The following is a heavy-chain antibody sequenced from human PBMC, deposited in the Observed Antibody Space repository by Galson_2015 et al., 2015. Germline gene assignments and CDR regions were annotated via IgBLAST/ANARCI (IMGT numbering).Heavy chain of an antibody. CDR2: IYSGGST. Sequence: SLRLSCAASGFTFSSYAMSWVRQAPGKGLEWVSVIYSGGSTYYADSVKGRFTISRDNSKNTLYLQMNSLRAEDTAVYYCARVDCSSTSCYAGGYYYYYMDVWGKGTTVTVSS. CDR3: ARVDCSSTSCYAGGYYYYYMDV. CDR1: GFTFSSYA. D-gene: IGHD2-2*01. V-gene: IGHV3-53*01. J-gene: IGHJ6*03.